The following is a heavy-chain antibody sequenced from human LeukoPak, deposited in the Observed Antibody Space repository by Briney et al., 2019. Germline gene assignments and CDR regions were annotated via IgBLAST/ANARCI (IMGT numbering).Heavy chain of an antibody. V-gene: IGHV4-31*03. J-gene: IGHJ1*01. CDR1: GGSISSGGYY. D-gene: IGHD2-2*01. CDR3: ARSGILGYCSSTSCYDAEYFQR. Sequence: PSETLSLTCTVSGGSISSGGYYWSWIRQHPGKGLEWIGYIYYSGSTYYNPSLKSRVTISVDTSKNQFSLKLSSVTAADTAVYYCARSGILGYCSSTSCYDAEYFQRWGQGTLVTVSS. CDR2: IYYSGST.